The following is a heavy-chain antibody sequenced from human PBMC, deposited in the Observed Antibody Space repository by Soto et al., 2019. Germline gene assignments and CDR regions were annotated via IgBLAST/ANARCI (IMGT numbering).Heavy chain of an antibody. J-gene: IGHJ6*02. CDR1: GFTFSSYA. Sequence: GGPLRLSCAASGFTFSSYAMSCVRQAPGKGLEWVSAISGSGGSTYYADSVKGRFTISRDNSKNTLYLQMNSLRAEDTAVYYCARGRQSGYYYYYGMDVWGQGTTVTVSS. V-gene: IGHV3-23*01. D-gene: IGHD3-3*01. CDR2: ISGSGGST. CDR3: ARGRQSGYYYYYGMDV.